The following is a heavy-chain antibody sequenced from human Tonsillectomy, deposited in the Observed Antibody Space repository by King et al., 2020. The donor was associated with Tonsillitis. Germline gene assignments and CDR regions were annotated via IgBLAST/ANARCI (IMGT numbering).Heavy chain of an antibody. CDR3: AKGMVRTTEYSSSWYITYGMDV. J-gene: IGHJ6*02. V-gene: IGHV3-23*04. CDR1: GFTFSSYA. D-gene: IGHD6-13*01. Sequence: QLVQSGGGLVQPGGSLRLSCAASGFTFSSYAMSWVRQAPGKGLEWVSAISGSGGSTYYADSVKGRFTISRDNSKNTLYLQMNSLRAEDTAVYYCAKGMVRTTEYSSSWYITYGMDVWGQGTTVTVSS. CDR2: ISGSGGST.